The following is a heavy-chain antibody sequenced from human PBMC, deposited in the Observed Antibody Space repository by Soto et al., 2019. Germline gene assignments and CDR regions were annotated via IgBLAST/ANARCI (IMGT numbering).Heavy chain of an antibody. V-gene: IGHV4-30-4*01. D-gene: IGHD3-10*01. J-gene: IGHJ5*02. CDR1: GGSISSGDYY. CDR2: IYYSGST. CDR3: ARDRYYAPRWFDP. Sequence: SETLSLTCTVSGGSISSGDYYWSWIRQPPGKGLEWIGYIYYSGSTYYNPSLKSRVTISVDTSKNQFSLKLSSVTAADTAVYYCARDRYYAPRWFDPWGQGTLVTVSS.